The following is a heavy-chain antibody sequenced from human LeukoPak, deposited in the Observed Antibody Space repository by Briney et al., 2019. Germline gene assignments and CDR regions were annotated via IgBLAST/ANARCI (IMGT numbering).Heavy chain of an antibody. J-gene: IGHJ4*02. CDR2: IYYSGST. Sequence: SETPSLTCTVSGGSISSYYWSWIRQPPGKGLEWIGYIYYSGSTNYNPSLKSRVTISVDTSKNQFSLNMHSVTAADTAVYYCARHQLGRRKPFDYWGQGSLVTVSS. V-gene: IGHV4-59*08. CDR1: GGSISSYY. D-gene: IGHD1-1*01. CDR3: ARHQLGRRKPFDY.